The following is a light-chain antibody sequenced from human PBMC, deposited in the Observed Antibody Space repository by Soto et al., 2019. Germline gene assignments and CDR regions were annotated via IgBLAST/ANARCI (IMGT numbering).Light chain of an antibody. Sequence: DIVMTQSPDSLAVSLGERATINCKSSRSVLYSSNNENYLAWYQQKSGQPPKLLIYWASTRESGVPDRFSGSGSGTDFTLTINSLQAEDVAVYYCQQYYTAPFTSGGGTKVEIK. CDR2: WAS. J-gene: IGKJ4*01. CDR1: RSVLYSSNNENY. CDR3: QQYYTAPFT. V-gene: IGKV4-1*01.